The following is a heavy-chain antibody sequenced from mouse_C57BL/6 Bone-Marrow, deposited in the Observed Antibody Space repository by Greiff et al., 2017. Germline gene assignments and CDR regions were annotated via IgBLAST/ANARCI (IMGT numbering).Heavy chain of an antibody. CDR2: IDPENGDT. V-gene: IGHV14-4*01. J-gene: IGHJ2*01. CDR3: TTPTVVDPRFDY. Sequence: EVKLQESGAELVRPGASVKLSCTASGFNIKDDYMHWVKQRPEQGLEWTGWIDPENGDTEYASKFQGKATITADTSSNTAYLQLSSLTSENTAVYYCTTPTVVDPRFDYWGQGTTLTVSS. D-gene: IGHD1-1*01. CDR1: GFNIKDDY.